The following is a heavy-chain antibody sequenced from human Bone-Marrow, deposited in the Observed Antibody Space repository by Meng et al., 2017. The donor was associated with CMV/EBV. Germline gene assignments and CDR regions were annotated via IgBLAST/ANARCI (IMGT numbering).Heavy chain of an antibody. CDR2: ISGSGQDT. V-gene: IGHV3-21*01. D-gene: IGHD2-2*01. J-gene: IGHJ4*02. CDR3: ARDLQTFCGSPGCYDGFPH. CDR1: GFTFDEYG. Sequence: GGSLRLSCAASGFTFDEYGMNWVRQAPGKGLEWVSSISGSGQDTYYADSLRGRFTVSRDNRRKALYLQMDALRVEDTAVYYCARDLQTFCGSPGCYDGFPHWGQGTLVTVSS.